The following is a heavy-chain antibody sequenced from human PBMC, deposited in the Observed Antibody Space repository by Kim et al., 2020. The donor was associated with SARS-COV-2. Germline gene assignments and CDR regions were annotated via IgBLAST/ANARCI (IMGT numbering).Heavy chain of an antibody. Sequence: KVQGRVTMTRATSTSTVYMELSSLRSEDTAVYYCARDYDFWSGYYGGFDYWGQGTLVTVSS. J-gene: IGHJ4*02. CDR3: ARDYDFWSGYYGGFDY. V-gene: IGHV1-46*01. D-gene: IGHD3-3*01.